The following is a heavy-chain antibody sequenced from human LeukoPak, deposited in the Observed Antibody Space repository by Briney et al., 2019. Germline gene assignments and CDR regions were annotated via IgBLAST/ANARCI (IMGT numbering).Heavy chain of an antibody. J-gene: IGHJ4*02. CDR2: IYYSGST. CDR1: GGSISSTDSY. D-gene: IGHD2-15*01. V-gene: IGHV4-39*07. Sequence: SETLSLTCTVSGGSISSTDSYWDWIRQPPGKGLEWIGSIYYSGSTYYNQSLQSRVTISVDTSKNQFSLKLSSVTAADTAVYYCAGGGSGRFDYWGQGTLVTVSS. CDR3: AGGGSGRFDY.